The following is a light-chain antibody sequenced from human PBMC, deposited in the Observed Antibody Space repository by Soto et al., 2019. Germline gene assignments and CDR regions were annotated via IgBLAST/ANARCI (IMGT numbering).Light chain of an antibody. CDR3: KQYSAFPLT. J-gene: IGKJ4*01. CDR1: QGINNW. Sequence: DIQMTQSPSSVSASVGDRVTITCRASQGINNWLAWYQQKPGKAPELLIYAVSYLQSGVPSRFSGSGSGTDVTLTISSLQPEDFATYFCKQYSAFPLTFGGGTKVEIK. V-gene: IGKV1-12*01. CDR2: AVS.